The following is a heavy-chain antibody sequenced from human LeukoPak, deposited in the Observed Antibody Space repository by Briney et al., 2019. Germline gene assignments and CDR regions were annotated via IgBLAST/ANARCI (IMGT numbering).Heavy chain of an antibody. CDR2: IWYDGSNK. J-gene: IGHJ4*02. Sequence: PGGSLRLSCAASGFTFSSYGMHWVRQAPGKGLEWVAVIWYDGSNKYYEDSVKGRFTISRDNSKNTLYLQMNSLRAEDTAVYYCARGVGSDDSSGYLDYWGQGTLVTVSS. CDR1: GFTFSSYG. V-gene: IGHV3-33*01. CDR3: ARGVGSDDSSGYLDY. D-gene: IGHD3-22*01.